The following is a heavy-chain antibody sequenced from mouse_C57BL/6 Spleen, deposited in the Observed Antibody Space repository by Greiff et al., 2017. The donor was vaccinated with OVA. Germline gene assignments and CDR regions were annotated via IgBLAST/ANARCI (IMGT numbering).Heavy chain of an antibody. V-gene: IGHV3-6*01. CDR2: ISYDGSN. J-gene: IGHJ2*01. CDR1: GYSITSGYY. CDR3: ARKGEWFPFDY. Sequence: EVKLQESGPGLVKPSQSLSLTCSVTGYSITSGYYWNWIRQFPGNKLEWMGYISYDGSNNYNPSLKNRISITRDTSKNQFFLKLNSVTTEDTATYYCARKGEWFPFDYWGQGTTLTVSS. D-gene: IGHD2-2*01.